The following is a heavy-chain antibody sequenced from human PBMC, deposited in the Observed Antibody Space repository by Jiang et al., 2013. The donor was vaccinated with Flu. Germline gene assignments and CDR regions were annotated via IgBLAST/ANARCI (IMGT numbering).Heavy chain of an antibody. CDR3: AQDQGATMIVV. CDR1: RHGYY. CDR2: MYYSGAT. D-gene: IGHD3-22*01. J-gene: IGHJ4*02. V-gene: IGHV4-31*02. Sequence: RHGYYWSWIRQHPGKGLEWIGYMYYSGATYYNPSLKSRAIISIDTSKNQFSLRLSSVTAADTAVYYCAQDQGATMIVVWGQGTLVTVSS.